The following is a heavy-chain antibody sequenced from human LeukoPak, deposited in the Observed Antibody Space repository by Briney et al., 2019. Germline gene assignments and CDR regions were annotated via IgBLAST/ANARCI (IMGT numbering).Heavy chain of an antibody. D-gene: IGHD3-16*02. CDR3: ARDRRGRAEYFQH. V-gene: IGHV4-34*01. CDR2: INHSEST. CDR1: GGSFSGYY. Sequence: SETLSLTCAVYGGSFSGYYWSWIRQPPGKGLEWSGEINHSESTNYNPSLKSRVTISVDTSKNQFSLKLSSVTAADTAVYYCARDRRGRAEYFQHWGQGTLVTVSS. J-gene: IGHJ1*01.